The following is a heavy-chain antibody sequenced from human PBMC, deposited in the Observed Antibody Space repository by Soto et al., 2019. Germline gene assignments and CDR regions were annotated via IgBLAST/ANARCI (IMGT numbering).Heavy chain of an antibody. CDR3: ASHPVPYCSYGMDV. CDR2: IIPIFGTA. CDR1: GGTFSSYA. J-gene: IGHJ6*02. V-gene: IGHV1-69*12. Sequence: QVQLVQSGAEVKKPGSSVKVSCKASGGTFSSYALSWVRQAPGQGLEWMGGIIPIFGTADYAQKFQGRVTITADDSTSTAYMELSSLRSEDTAVYYCASHPVPYCSYGMDVWGQGTTVTVSS. D-gene: IGHD2-2*01.